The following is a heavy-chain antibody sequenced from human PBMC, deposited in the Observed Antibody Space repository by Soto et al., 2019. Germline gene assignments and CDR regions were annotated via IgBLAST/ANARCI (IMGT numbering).Heavy chain of an antibody. Sequence: GESLKISCKGSGYSFTSYWISWVRQMPGKGLEWMGRIDPSDSYTNYSPSFQGHVTISADKSISTAYLQWSSLKASDTAMYYCASLPLYGSSPACYYYGMDVWGQGTTVTVSS. CDR2: IDPSDSYT. V-gene: IGHV5-10-1*01. CDR1: GYSFTSYW. J-gene: IGHJ6*02. CDR3: ASLPLYGSSPACYYYGMDV. D-gene: IGHD6-6*01.